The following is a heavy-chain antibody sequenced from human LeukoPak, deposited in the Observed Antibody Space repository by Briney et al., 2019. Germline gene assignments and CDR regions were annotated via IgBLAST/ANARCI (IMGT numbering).Heavy chain of an antibody. CDR2: INSDGSSK. Sequence: PGGSLRLSCAASGFTFSSYWMHWGRQAPGKGLGWVSRINSDGSSKIYADSVKGRFTISRDNAKNTLYLQMNSLRAEDTAVYYCARSLKVGATAVDYWGQGTLVTVSS. D-gene: IGHD1-26*01. CDR3: ARSLKVGATAVDY. CDR1: GFTFSSYW. V-gene: IGHV3-74*01. J-gene: IGHJ4*02.